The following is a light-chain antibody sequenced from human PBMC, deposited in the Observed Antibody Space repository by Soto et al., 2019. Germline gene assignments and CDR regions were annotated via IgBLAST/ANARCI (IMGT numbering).Light chain of an antibody. V-gene: IGKV1-5*03. J-gene: IGKJ1*01. CDR2: KAS. CDR3: QQYSTYPWT. Sequence: DIQMTQSPSTLSASVGAGFPFTCRASRTIITLLAWYRQRPGKPPNLLIYKASGLESGVQSRFSGSGSGTEFTLTISSLQPDDFATYFCQQYSTYPWTFGQGTKVEVK. CDR1: RTIITL.